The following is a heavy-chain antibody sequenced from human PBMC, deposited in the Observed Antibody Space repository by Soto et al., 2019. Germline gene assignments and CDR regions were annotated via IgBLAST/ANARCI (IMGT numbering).Heavy chain of an antibody. Sequence: PGGSLRLSCAASGFTFSSYWMSWVRQAPGKGLEWVANIKQDGSEKYYVDSVKGRFTISRDNAKNSLYLQMNSLRAEDTAVYYCARDQPPLRYFDWLSDYYGMDVWGQGTTVTV. D-gene: IGHD3-9*01. CDR1: GFTFSSYW. J-gene: IGHJ6*02. V-gene: IGHV3-7*03. CDR3: ARDQPPLRYFDWLSDYYGMDV. CDR2: IKQDGSEK.